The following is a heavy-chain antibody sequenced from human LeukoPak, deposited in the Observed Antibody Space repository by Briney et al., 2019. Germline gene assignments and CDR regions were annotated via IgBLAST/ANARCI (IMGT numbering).Heavy chain of an antibody. V-gene: IGHV4-59*01. D-gene: IGHD5-24*01. CDR3: ASLDGYSIFDY. CDR1: GDSISSYY. CDR2: IYYSGST. J-gene: IGHJ4*02. Sequence: SETLSLTCTVSGDSISSYYWSWIRQPPGKGLEWIGYIYYSGSTNYNPSLKSRVTISVDTSKNQFSLKLSSVTAADTAVYYCASLDGYSIFDYWGQGTLVTVSS.